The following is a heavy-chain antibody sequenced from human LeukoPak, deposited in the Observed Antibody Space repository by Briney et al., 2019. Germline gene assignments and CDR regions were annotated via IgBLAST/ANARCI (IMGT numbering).Heavy chain of an antibody. D-gene: IGHD5-12*01. CDR1: GFTFNSCG. J-gene: IGHJ4*02. V-gene: IGHV3-33*01. Sequence: PGRSLRLSCSASGFTFNSCGFHWVRQAPGKGLEWVADIWCDGSNKNYADSVKGRFTISRDNSKNTVSLQMTSLRAEDTAVYYCARAYSGFSSRGFDYWGQGTLVSVSS. CDR2: IWCDGSNK. CDR3: ARAYSGFSSRGFDY.